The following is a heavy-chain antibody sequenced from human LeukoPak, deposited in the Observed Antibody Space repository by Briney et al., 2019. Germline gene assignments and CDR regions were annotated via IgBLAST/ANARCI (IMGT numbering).Heavy chain of an antibody. V-gene: IGHV4-34*01. J-gene: IGHJ4*02. Sequence: SETLSLTCAVYGGSFSGYYWSWIRQPPGKGLEWIGEINHSGSTNYNPSLKSRVTISVDTSKNQFSLKLSSVTAADTAVYYCARDSFRGVTRALGYWGQGTLVTVSS. CDR3: ARDSFRGVTRALGY. CDR2: INHSGST. CDR1: GGSFSGYY. D-gene: IGHD4-17*01.